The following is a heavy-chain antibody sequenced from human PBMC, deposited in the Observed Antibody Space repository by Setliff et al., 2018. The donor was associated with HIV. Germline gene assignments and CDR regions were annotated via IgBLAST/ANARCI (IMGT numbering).Heavy chain of an antibody. Sequence: SETLSLTCTVSGGSISSGDYYWSWIRRPPGKGLEWIGSIYHSGITYYNSSLKSRVTISVDTSKNQFSLNLTSVTAADTAVYYCARLGYSGSLVGAFDIWGQGTMVTVSS. J-gene: IGHJ3*02. CDR3: ARLGYSGSLVGAFDI. CDR1: GGSISSGDYY. D-gene: IGHD1-26*01. V-gene: IGHV4-39*07. CDR2: IYHSGIT.